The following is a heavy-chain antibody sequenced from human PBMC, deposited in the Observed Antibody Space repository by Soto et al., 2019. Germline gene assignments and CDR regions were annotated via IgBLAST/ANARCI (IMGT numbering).Heavy chain of an antibody. CDR3: AKAARDCGGDCYSSYFDS. D-gene: IGHD2-21*02. CDR2: ITGNAANT. V-gene: IGHV3-23*01. CDR1: GFTLSSYA. J-gene: IGHJ4*02. Sequence: PGGSLRLSCAASGFTLSSYAMSWVRQAPGKGLEWVSGITGNAANTVYADSVKGRFTISRDNSKNALYLQLNSLRAEDTAVYFCAKAARDCGGDCYSSYFDSWGQGALVTVS.